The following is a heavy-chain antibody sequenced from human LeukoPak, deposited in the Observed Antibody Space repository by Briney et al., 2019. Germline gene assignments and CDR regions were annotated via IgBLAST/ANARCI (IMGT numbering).Heavy chain of an antibody. CDR1: SASISSYY. V-gene: IGHV4-4*07. D-gene: IGHD3-22*01. CDR2: FYTSEST. J-gene: IGHJ6*03. CDR3: ARDKRGEQHYYDSSGYPRQGYYDYMDV. Sequence: SETLSLTCAVSSASISSYYWSWIRQPAGKGLEWIGRFYTSESTKYNPSLKSRVTISVDTSKNQFSLKLSSVSAADTAVYYCARDKRGEQHYYDSSGYPRQGYYDYMDVWGKGTTVTVSS.